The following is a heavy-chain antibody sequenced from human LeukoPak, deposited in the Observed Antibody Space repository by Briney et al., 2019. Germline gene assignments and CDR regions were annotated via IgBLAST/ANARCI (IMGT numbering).Heavy chain of an antibody. CDR3: VRDDVYGDRDFDY. CDR2: ISAYKGNT. CDR1: GYTFTSYG. J-gene: IGHJ4*02. D-gene: IGHD4-17*01. V-gene: IGHV1-18*01. Sequence: ASVKVSCKASGYTFTSYGISWVRQAPGQGFEWMGWISAYKGNTNYAQNLQGRVTMTTDTSTSTAYMELRSLRSDDTAVYYCVRDDVYGDRDFDYWGQGTLVTVSP.